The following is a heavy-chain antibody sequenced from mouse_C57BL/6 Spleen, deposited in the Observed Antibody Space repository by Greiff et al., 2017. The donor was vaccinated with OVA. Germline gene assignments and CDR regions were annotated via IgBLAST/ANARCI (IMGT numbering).Heavy chain of an antibody. V-gene: IGHV1-82*01. J-gene: IGHJ3*01. CDR1: GYAFSSSW. CDR3: AREGPTTMVTTSWCAY. Sequence: VQLQQSGPELVKPGASVKISCKASGYAFSSSWMNWVKQRPGKGLEWIGRIYPGDGDTNYNGKFKGKATLTADKSSSTAYMQLSSLTSEDSAVYFCAREGPTTMVTTSWCAYWGQGTLVTVSA. D-gene: IGHD2-2*01. CDR2: IYPGDGDT.